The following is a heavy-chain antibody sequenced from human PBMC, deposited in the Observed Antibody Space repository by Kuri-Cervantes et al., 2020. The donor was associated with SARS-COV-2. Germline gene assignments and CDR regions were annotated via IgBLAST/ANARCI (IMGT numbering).Heavy chain of an antibody. V-gene: IGHV4-39*07. CDR2: INHSGST. CDR3: ARVLIAVAGLFWFDP. J-gene: IGHJ5*02. CDR1: GGSISSSSYY. Sequence: SETLSLTCTVSGGSISSSSYYWGWIRQPPGKGLEWIGEINHSGSTNHNPSLKSRVTISVDTSKNQFSLKLSSVTAADTAVYYCARVLIAVAGLFWFDPWGQGTLVTVSS. D-gene: IGHD6-19*01.